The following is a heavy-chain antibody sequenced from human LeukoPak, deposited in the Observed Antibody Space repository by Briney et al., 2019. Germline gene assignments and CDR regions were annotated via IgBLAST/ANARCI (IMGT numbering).Heavy chain of an antibody. Sequence: GGSLRLSCAASGFTFSSYWMHWVRQAPGKGLVWVSRINSDGSSTSYADSVKGRFTISRDNAKNTLYLQMNSLRAEDTAVYYCARVTVGYCDFWSGYSGYFDYWGQGTLVTVSS. CDR1: GFTFSSYW. D-gene: IGHD3-3*01. CDR3: ARVTVGYCDFWSGYSGYFDY. J-gene: IGHJ4*02. CDR2: INSDGSST. V-gene: IGHV3-74*01.